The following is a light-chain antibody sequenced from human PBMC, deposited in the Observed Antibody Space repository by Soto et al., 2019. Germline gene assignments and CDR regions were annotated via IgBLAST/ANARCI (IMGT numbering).Light chain of an antibody. CDR1: QSVSSN. CDR3: QQYTKWPPYT. V-gene: IGKV3-15*01. CDR2: GAS. Sequence: EIVMTQSPATLSVSPGERATLSCRASQSVSSNLAWYQQKPGQAPRLLIYGASTRATGIPARFSGSWSGTEFTLTISSLRSEDVAVYYCQQYTKWPPYTFGQGTKLEIK. J-gene: IGKJ2*01.